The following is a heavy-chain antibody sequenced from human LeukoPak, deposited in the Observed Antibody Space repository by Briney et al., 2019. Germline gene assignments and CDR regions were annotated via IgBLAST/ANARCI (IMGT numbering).Heavy chain of an antibody. Sequence: PGRSLRLSCAASGFTFSSYGMHWVRQAPGKGLEWVAVIWYDGSNKYYADSVKGRFTISRDNSKNTLYLQINSLRAEDTAVYYCARDRAGYFDYWGQGTLVTVSS. J-gene: IGHJ4*02. V-gene: IGHV3-33*01. CDR3: ARDRAGYFDY. CDR2: IWYDGSNK. CDR1: GFTFSSYG.